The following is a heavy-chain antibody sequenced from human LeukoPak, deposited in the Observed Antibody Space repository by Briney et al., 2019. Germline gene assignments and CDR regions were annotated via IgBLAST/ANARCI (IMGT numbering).Heavy chain of an antibody. D-gene: IGHD3-22*01. V-gene: IGHV4-4*07. J-gene: IGHJ4*02. Sequence: SETLSLTCTVSGGSISSYYWSWIRQPAGKGLEWIGRIYTSGSTNYNPSLKSRVTMSVDTSKNQFSLKLSSVTAADTAVYYCARAHPYYDSSGYPLTKYYFDYWGQGTLFTVSS. CDR2: IYTSGST. CDR1: GGSISSYY. CDR3: ARAHPYYDSSGYPLTKYYFDY.